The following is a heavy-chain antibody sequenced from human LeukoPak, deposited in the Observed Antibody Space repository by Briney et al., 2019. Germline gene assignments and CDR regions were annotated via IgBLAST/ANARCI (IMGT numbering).Heavy chain of an antibody. CDR1: GYTFTGYY. V-gene: IGHV1-2*02. Sequence: GASVKVSCKASGYTFTGYYMHWVRQAPGQGLEWMGWINPNSGGTNYAQKFQGRVTMTRDTSISTAYMELSRLRSDDTAVYYCARIPRMVRGVEYYYYMDVWGKGTTVTISS. J-gene: IGHJ6*03. CDR3: ARIPRMVRGVEYYYYMDV. CDR2: INPNSGGT. D-gene: IGHD3-10*01.